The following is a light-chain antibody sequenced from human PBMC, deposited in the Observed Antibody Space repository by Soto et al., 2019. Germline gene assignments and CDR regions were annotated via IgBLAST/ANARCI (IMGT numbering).Light chain of an antibody. V-gene: IGLV2-14*01. CDR2: AVS. Sequence: QSALTQPASVSGSPGQSITISCTGTSSDVGGYNYVSWYQQHPGKAPKLMIYAVSNRPSGASTLLSGTKSANTASLTISGLRAEHEADYHCSSYTTSSTLLDVFGTGTKVTVL. J-gene: IGLJ1*01. CDR1: SSDVGGYNY. CDR3: SSYTTSSTLLDV.